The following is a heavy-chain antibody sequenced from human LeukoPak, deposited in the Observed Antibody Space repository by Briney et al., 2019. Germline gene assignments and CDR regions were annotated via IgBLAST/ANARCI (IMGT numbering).Heavy chain of an antibody. J-gene: IGHJ4*02. Sequence: GGSLRLSCAASGFTFSSYAMSWVRQAPGKGLEWVSGISGSGGNTYNADSVKGRFTISRDNSKNTLYLQMDSLRAEDTAVYYCAKGRTTVVVTAIPNWGQGTLVTVSS. CDR2: ISGSGGNT. CDR3: AKGRTTVVVTAIPN. D-gene: IGHD2-21*02. CDR1: GFTFSSYA. V-gene: IGHV3-23*01.